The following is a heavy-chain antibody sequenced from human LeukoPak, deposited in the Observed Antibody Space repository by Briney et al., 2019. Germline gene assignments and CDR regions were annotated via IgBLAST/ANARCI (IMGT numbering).Heavy chain of an antibody. Sequence: LETLSLTCTVSGGSISSSGYYWGWIRQPPGKGLEWIGSIYYSGSTYYNPSLKSRVTISVDTSKNQFSLKLSSVTAADTAVYYCAREWFGELSSPWFDPWGQGTLVTVSS. CDR1: GGSISSSGYY. CDR2: IYYSGST. V-gene: IGHV4-39*07. D-gene: IGHD3-10*01. CDR3: AREWFGELSSPWFDP. J-gene: IGHJ5*02.